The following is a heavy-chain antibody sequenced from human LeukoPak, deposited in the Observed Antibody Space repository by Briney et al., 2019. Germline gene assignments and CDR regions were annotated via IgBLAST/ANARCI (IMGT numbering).Heavy chain of an antibody. Sequence: GGSLRLSCAASGFTFSDYYMNWVPQAPGKGLEWVSSISSSSTIYYADSVKGRFTISRDNAKNSLYLQMNSLRAEDTAVYYCASPNRPIAAASGRIDYWGQGTLVTVSS. CDR2: ISSSSTI. J-gene: IGHJ4*02. D-gene: IGHD6-13*01. CDR3: ASPNRPIAAASGRIDY. V-gene: IGHV3-69-1*02. CDR1: GFTFSDYY.